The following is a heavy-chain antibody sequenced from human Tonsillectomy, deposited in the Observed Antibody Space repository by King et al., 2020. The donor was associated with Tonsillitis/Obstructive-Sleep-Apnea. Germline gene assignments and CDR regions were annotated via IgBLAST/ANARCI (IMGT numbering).Heavy chain of an antibody. CDR2: IKEGGSEK. CDR3: AKTYSGWYGGD. V-gene: IGHV3-7*01. Sequence: VQLVESGGGLVQPGGSLRLSCAASGFTFRRSWMSWVRQVPGKGLEWVAKIKEGGSEKYYVDSVKGRFIISRDDAKNTVFLQMNSLRAEDTAVYYCAKTYSGWYGGDWGQGTLVTVSP. D-gene: IGHD6-19*01. J-gene: IGHJ4*02. CDR1: GFTFRRSW.